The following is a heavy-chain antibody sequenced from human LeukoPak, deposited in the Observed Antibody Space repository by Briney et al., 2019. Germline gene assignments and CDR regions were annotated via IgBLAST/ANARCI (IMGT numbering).Heavy chain of an antibody. D-gene: IGHD3-3*01. CDR1: GFTFSSYW. V-gene: IGHV3-7*01. CDR2: IKQDGSEK. Sequence: PGGSLRLSCAASGFTFSSYWMSWVRQAPGKGLEWVANIKQDGSEKYYVDSVKGRFTISRDNAKNSLYLQMNSLRAEDTAVYYCARDRAARLYYDFWSGYYTSYFDYWGQGTLVTVSS. J-gene: IGHJ4*02. CDR3: ARDRAARLYYDFWSGYYTSYFDY.